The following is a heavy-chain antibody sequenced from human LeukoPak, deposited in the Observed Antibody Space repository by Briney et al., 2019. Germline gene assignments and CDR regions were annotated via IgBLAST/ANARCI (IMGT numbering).Heavy chain of an antibody. CDR3: ARAIAMFRGVNYFDY. J-gene: IGHJ4*02. Sequence: GGSLRLSCAASGFTFSNYDMHWVRQVTGKGLEWVSAIGTTGDTYYPGSVKDRFTISRENAKNSLYLQMNSLRAGDTAVYYCARAIAMFRGVNYFDYWGQGTLVAVSS. D-gene: IGHD3-10*01. V-gene: IGHV3-13*01. CDR2: IGTTGDT. CDR1: GFTFSNYD.